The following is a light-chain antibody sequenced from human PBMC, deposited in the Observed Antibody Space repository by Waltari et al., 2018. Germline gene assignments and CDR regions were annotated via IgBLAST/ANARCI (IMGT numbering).Light chain of an antibody. Sequence: QSVLTQPPSASGTPGQRVTISCSGSRSNIGNNYVYWSQQTPGTAPKLLIYSNNQRPSGVPDRFSGSKSGTSASLAISGLRSEDEADYYCAVWDDSLSGRVFGGGTKVTVL. V-gene: IGLV1-47*01. CDR1: RSNIGNNY. CDR2: SNN. J-gene: IGLJ3*02. CDR3: AVWDDSLSGRV.